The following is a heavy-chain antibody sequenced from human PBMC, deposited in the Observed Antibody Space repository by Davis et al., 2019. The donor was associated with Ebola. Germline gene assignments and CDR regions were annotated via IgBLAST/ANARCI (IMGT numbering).Heavy chain of an antibody. Sequence: SVHVSCKASRYTLLRYYAHWLRQAPPQGLEWMGMINPSGGNTNYAQKFQGRVTITRDTSTNTLYMELSSLTSGDTAVYYCVRGLRGWGDFDYWGQGTLVTVSS. D-gene: IGHD3-10*01. CDR1: RYTLLRYY. CDR3: VRGLRGWGDFDY. V-gene: IGHV1-46*01. CDR2: INPSGGNT. J-gene: IGHJ4*02.